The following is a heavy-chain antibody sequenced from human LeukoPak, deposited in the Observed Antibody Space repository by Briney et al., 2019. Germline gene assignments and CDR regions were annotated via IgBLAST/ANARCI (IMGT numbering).Heavy chain of an antibody. CDR3: ARGVGRITMIVVVAWNDYYFDY. Sequence: SETLSLTCAVYGGSFSGYYWSWIRQPPGKGLEWIGEINHSGSTNYNPSLKSRVTISVDTSKNQFSLKLSSVTAADTAVYYCARGVGRITMIVVVAWNDYYFDYWGQGTLVTVSS. J-gene: IGHJ4*02. CDR1: GGSFSGYY. CDR2: INHSGST. V-gene: IGHV4-34*01. D-gene: IGHD3-22*01.